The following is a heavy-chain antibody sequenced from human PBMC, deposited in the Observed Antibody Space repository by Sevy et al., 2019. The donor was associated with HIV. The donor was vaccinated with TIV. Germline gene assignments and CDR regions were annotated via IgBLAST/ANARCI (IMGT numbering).Heavy chain of an antibody. Sequence: ASVKVSCKASGGTFSRDGISWVRQAPGQGLEWMGGIISFFDMTNYAQKFQGRVTITADESTSTFYMELSSLRFEDTAVYYCARGGGSGWYYFDSWGQGTLVTVSS. CDR1: GGTFSRDG. V-gene: IGHV1-69*13. CDR3: ARGGGSGWYYFDS. CDR2: IISFFDMT. J-gene: IGHJ4*02. D-gene: IGHD6-19*01.